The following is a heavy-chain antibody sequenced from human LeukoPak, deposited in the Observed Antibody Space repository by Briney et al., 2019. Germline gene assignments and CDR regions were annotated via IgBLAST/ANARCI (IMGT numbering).Heavy chain of an antibody. CDR3: ARGGYSSSTNLFDY. CDR2: IYYSGST. Sequence: SETLSLTCTVSGGSISSYYWSWIRQPPGKGLEWIGYIYYSGSTNYNPSLTSRVTISVDTSKNQFSLKLSSVTAADTAVYYCARGGYSSSTNLFDYWGQGTLVTVSS. D-gene: IGHD6-13*01. CDR1: GGSISSYY. J-gene: IGHJ4*02. V-gene: IGHV4-59*08.